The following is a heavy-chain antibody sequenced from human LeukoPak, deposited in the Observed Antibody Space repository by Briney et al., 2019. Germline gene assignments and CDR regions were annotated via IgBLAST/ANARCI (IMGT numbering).Heavy chain of an antibody. D-gene: IGHD2-21*02. V-gene: IGHV4-34*01. CDR3: ARVTPFGVTYDY. Sequence: PSETLSLTCAVYGGSFSGYYWSWIRQPPGKGLEWIGEINHSGSTNYNPSLKSRVTISVDTSKNQFSLKLSSVTAADTAVYYCARVTPFGVTYDYWGQGTLVTVSS. CDR2: INHSGST. CDR1: GGSFSGYY. J-gene: IGHJ4*02.